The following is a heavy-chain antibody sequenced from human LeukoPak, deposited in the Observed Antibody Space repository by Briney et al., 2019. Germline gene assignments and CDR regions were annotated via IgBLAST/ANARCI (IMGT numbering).Heavy chain of an antibody. CDR1: GDSINYYY. J-gene: IGHJ4*02. CDR3: ARKGGHFDY. V-gene: IGHV4-59*01. D-gene: IGHD2-15*01. Sequence: SETLSLTCTVSGDSINYYYWSWIRQSPGKGLEWIGYVYYNGSAKYNPSLKSRVTIAVDMSKNQFSLKVSSVTAADTAIYYCARKGGHFDYWGQGTLVTVSS. CDR2: VYYNGSA.